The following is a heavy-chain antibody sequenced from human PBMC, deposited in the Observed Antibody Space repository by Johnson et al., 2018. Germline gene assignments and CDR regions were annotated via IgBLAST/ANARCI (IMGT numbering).Heavy chain of an antibody. CDR2: IYYTGST. D-gene: IGHD4-11*01. CDR1: GGSLSTYY. Sequence: QVQLQESGPGLVKPSETLSLTCSISGGSLSTYYWTWIRQSPGTGLEWIGYIYYTGSTSDNPSLRSRVSMSVDTSKDRLSLKLTSVTAADTAVYYCARVYGPSTVTTDLWTYFMDVWGKGTTVTVSS. J-gene: IGHJ6*03. CDR3: ARVYGPSTVTTDLWTYFMDV. V-gene: IGHV4-59*12.